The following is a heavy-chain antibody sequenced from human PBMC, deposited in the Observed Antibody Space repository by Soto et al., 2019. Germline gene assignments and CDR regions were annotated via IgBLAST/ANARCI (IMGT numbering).Heavy chain of an antibody. CDR2: INHSEIT. V-gene: IGHV4-34*01. D-gene: IGHD6-19*01. CDR3: AIGPRMWLAGGGY. J-gene: IGHJ4*02. CDR1: GGSFSGYY. Sequence: SETLSLTCAVYGGSFSGYYWSWIRQPPGKGLEWLGEINHSEITNYNPSLKSRVSISIDTSKRQFSLKLSSVTAADTAVYYCAIGPRMWLAGGGYWDQGTLVTVSS.